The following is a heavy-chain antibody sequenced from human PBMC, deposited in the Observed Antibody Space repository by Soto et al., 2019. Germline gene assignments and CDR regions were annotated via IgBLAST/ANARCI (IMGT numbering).Heavy chain of an antibody. CDR2: IHYSGST. V-gene: IGHV4-39*01. CDR3: ATPYRGYSYGRFDY. CDR1: GGSISSINYY. D-gene: IGHD5-18*01. Sequence: PSETLSLTCSVSGGSISSINYYWGWIRQPPGKGLEWIGSIHYSGSTYYNPSLKSRITISVDTSKNQFSLKLSSVTAADTAVYYCATPYRGYSYGRFDYWGQGTLVTVSS. J-gene: IGHJ4*02.